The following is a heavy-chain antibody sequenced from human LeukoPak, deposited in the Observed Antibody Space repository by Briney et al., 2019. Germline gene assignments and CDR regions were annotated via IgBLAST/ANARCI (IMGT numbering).Heavy chain of an antibody. Sequence: GGSLRLSCAASGFTFSSYAMHWVRQAPGKGLEWVAVISYDGSNKYYADSVKGRFTISRDNSKNTLYLQMNSLRAEDTAVYYCARASIVVVVAATPDFDYWGQGTLVTVSS. CDR2: ISYDGSNK. CDR1: GFTFSSYA. V-gene: IGHV3-30-3*01. J-gene: IGHJ4*02. CDR3: ARASIVVVVAATPDFDY. D-gene: IGHD2-15*01.